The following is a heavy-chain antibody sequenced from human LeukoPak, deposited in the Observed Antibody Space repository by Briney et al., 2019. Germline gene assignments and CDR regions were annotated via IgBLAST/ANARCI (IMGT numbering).Heavy chain of an antibody. D-gene: IGHD3-10*01. V-gene: IGHV4-59*01. J-gene: IGHJ3*02. CDR2: IYYSGST. CDR1: GGSISSYY. CDR3: ARDPEPSRLLWFGELLYGFDI. Sequence: SETLSLTCTVSGGSISSYYWSWIRQPPGKGLEWIGYIYYSGSTNYNPSLKSRVTISVDTSKNQFSLKLSSVTAADTAVYYCARDPEPSRLLWFGELLYGFDIWGQGTMVTVSS.